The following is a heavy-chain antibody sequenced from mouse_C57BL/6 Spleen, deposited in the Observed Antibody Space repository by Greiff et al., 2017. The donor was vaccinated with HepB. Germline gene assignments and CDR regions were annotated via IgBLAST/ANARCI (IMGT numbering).Heavy chain of an antibody. Sequence: QVQLQQPGAELVRPGTSVKLSCKASGYTFTSYWMHWVKQRPGQGLEWIGVIDPSDSYTNYNQKFKGKATLTVDTSSSTAYMQLSSLTSEDSAVYYCARDYGSRTGFAYWGQGTLVTVSA. V-gene: IGHV1-59*01. CDR2: IDPSDSYT. CDR1: GYTFTSYW. J-gene: IGHJ3*01. CDR3: ARDYGSRTGFAY. D-gene: IGHD1-1*01.